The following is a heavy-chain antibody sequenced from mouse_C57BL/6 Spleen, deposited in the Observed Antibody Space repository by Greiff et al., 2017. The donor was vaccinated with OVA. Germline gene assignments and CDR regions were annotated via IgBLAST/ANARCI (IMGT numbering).Heavy chain of an antibody. V-gene: IGHV1-50*01. CDR1: GYTFTSYW. CDR2: IDPSDSYT. J-gene: IGHJ1*03. Sequence: QVQLQQPGAELVKPGASVKLSCKASGYTFTSYWMQWVKQRHGQGLEWIGEIDPSDSYTNYNQKFKGKATLTVDTSSSTAYMQLSSLTSEDSAVYYCARGKLDVVWGTGTTVTVSS. CDR3: ARGKLDVV. D-gene: IGHD4-1*01.